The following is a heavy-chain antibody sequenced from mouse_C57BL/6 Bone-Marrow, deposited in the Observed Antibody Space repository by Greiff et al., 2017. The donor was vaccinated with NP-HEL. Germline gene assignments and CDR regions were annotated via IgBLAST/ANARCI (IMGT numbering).Heavy chain of an antibody. CDR3: ARGGLYYYGSSLFDY. D-gene: IGHD1-1*01. Sequence: VQLQQSGAELVKPGASVKISCKASGYAFSSYWMNWVKQRPGKGLEWIGQIYPGDGDTNYNGKFTGKATLTADKSSSTAYMQLSSLTSEDSAVYFCARGGLYYYGSSLFDYWGQGTTLTVSS. CDR1: GYAFSSYW. CDR2: IYPGDGDT. J-gene: IGHJ2*01. V-gene: IGHV1-80*01.